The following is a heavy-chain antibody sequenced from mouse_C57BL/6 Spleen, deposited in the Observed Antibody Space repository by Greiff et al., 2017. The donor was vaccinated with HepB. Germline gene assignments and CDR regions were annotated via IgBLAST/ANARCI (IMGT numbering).Heavy chain of an antibody. CDR3: ARSMPRGFAY. D-gene: IGHD3-3*01. V-gene: IGHV1-61*01. J-gene: IGHJ3*01. CDR1: GYTFTSYW. CDR2: IYPSDSET. Sequence: VQLQQPGAELVRPGSSVKLSCKASGYTFTSYWMDWVKQRRGQGLEWIGNIYPSDSETHYNQKFKDKATLTVDKSSSTAYMQLSSLTSEDSAVYYCARSMPRGFAYWGQGTLVTVSA.